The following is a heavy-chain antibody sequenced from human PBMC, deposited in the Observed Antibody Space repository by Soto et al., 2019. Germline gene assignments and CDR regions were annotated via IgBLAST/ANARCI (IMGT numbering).Heavy chain of an antibody. CDR2: IYPDDSDT. Sequence: PGESLKISCKGSGYSFTSYWIGCVRQMPGEGLEWLGIIYPDDSDTRYSPSFLGQVTISADKSIKTTYLQWSSLKASDTAIYFCASSVLVTSTMNYFDLWGQGTQVTVSS. CDR3: ASSVLVTSTMNYFDL. CDR1: GYSFTSYW. D-gene: IGHD2-8*02. J-gene: IGHJ4*02. V-gene: IGHV5-51*01.